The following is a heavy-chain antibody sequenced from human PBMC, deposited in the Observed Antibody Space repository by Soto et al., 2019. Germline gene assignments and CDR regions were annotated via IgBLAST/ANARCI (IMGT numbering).Heavy chain of an antibody. CDR2: IKYDESDR. J-gene: IGHJ6*02. V-gene: IGHV3-74*01. D-gene: IGHD1-26*01. CDR3: ARDSAHLATLLYGMDV. Sequence: PGGSLRLSCAASGFTFSSDWLHWARQAPGKGLVWVSRIKYDESDRGYADSVKGRFTISRDNAKNTLYLQMSSLRAEDTAVYYCARDSAHLATLLYGMDVWGQGTTVTVSS. CDR1: GFTFSSDW.